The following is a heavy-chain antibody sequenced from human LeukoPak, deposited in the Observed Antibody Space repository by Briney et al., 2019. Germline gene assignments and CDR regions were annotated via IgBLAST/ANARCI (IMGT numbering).Heavy chain of an antibody. J-gene: IGHJ4*02. V-gene: IGHV4-38-2*02. CDR2: IYHSGST. CDR1: GYSISSGYY. Sequence: PSETLSLTCTVSGYSISSGYYWGWIRQPPGKGLEWIGSIYHSGSTYYNPSLKSRVTISVDTSENQFSLKLSSVTAADTAVYYCARAKYSDYWGQGTLVTVSS. CDR3: ARAKYSDY. D-gene: IGHD2-21*01.